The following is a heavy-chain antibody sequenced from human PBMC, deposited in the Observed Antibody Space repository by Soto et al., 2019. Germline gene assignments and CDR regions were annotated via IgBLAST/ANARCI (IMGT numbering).Heavy chain of an antibody. Sequence: QMHLQESGPGLVKPSGTLSLTCGVSSGSIGSGLWWNWVRQPPGKGLEWIGEIYHSGNTNYNASLKSRVTISVDESKNQFSLKLTSVTAADTAVYFCARAARLSPFDCWGQGILVTVSS. V-gene: IGHV4-4*02. CDR1: SGSIGSGLW. J-gene: IGHJ4*02. CDR3: ARAARLSPFDC. D-gene: IGHD6-6*01. CDR2: IYHSGNT.